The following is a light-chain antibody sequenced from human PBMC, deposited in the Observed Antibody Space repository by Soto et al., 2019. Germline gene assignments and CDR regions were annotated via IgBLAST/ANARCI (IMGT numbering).Light chain of an antibody. CDR3: SSYTSSTTYV. V-gene: IGLV2-14*03. Sequence: QSALTQPASVSGSPGQSITISCTGTSSDIGRYDYVSWYQQYPDKAPKLMIFDVNNRPSGVSNRFSGSKSGNTASLTISGLQAEDEAYYYCSSYTSSTTYVFGAGTKMTVL. CDR1: SSDIGRYDY. J-gene: IGLJ1*01. CDR2: DVN.